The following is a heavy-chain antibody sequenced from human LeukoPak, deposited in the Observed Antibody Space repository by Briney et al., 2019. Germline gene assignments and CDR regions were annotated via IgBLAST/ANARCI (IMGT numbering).Heavy chain of an antibody. D-gene: IGHD2-2*01. V-gene: IGHV3-30*03. CDR2: ISYDGNNK. Sequence: LTGGSLRLSGAASGFAFSTYGMHWVRQAPGKGLEWVAVISYDGNNKYYADSVKGRFTISRDNSKNTLYLQMNSLRAEDTAVYYCARDHCSSTSCYVDYYYGMDVWGQGTTVTVSS. CDR1: GFAFSTYG. CDR3: ARDHCSSTSCYVDYYYGMDV. J-gene: IGHJ6*02.